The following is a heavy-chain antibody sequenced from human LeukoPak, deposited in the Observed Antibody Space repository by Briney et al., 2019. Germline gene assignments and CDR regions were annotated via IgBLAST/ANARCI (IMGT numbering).Heavy chain of an antibody. CDR2: IYYSGST. V-gene: IGHV4-31*03. CDR3: ARGFVEMATMPTFDY. J-gene: IGHJ4*02. CDR1: GGSISSGGYY. D-gene: IGHD5-24*01. Sequence: SQTLSLTCTVSGGSISSGGYYWSWIRQHPGKGLEWIGYIYYSGSTYYNPSLKSRVTISVDTSKNQFSLKLSSVTAADTAVYYCARGFVEMATMPTFDYWGQGALVTVSS.